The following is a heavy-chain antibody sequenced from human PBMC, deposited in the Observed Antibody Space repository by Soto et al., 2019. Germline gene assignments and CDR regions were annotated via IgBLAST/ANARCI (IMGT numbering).Heavy chain of an antibody. CDR1: GYTFTSYG. Sequence: ASVKVSCKASGYTFTSYGISWVRQAPGQGLEWMVWISAYNGNTKYAQKLQGRVTMTTDTSTSTAYMELRSLRSDDTAVYYCARVRGGQWLVDYYYGMDVWGQGTTVTVSS. V-gene: IGHV1-18*01. D-gene: IGHD6-19*01. J-gene: IGHJ6*02. CDR2: ISAYNGNT. CDR3: ARVRGGQWLVDYYYGMDV.